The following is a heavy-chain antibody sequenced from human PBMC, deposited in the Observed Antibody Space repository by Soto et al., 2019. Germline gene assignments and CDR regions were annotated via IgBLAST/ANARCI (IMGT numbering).Heavy chain of an antibody. Sequence: ASVKVSCKASGYTFTSYGISWVRQAPGQGLEWMGWISAYNGNTNYAQKLQGRVTMTTDTSTSTAYMELRSLRSDDTAVYYCARSSRTIFGVVIMGAFDIWGQGTMVTVSS. V-gene: IGHV1-18*01. CDR2: ISAYNGNT. J-gene: IGHJ3*02. CDR3: ARSSRTIFGVVIMGAFDI. D-gene: IGHD3-3*01. CDR1: GYTFTSYG.